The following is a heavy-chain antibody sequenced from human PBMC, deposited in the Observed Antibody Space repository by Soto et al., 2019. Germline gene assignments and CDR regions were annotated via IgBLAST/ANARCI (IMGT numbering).Heavy chain of an antibody. Sequence: PGGSLRLSCAASGFTFSSYGMHWVRQAPGKGLEWVAVISYDGSNKYYADSVKGRFTISRDNSKNTLYLQMNSLRAEDTAVYYCAKDKPITGTTGYYYYGMNVWGQGTTVTVSS. V-gene: IGHV3-30*18. CDR2: ISYDGSNK. CDR3: AKDKPITGTTGYYYYGMNV. J-gene: IGHJ6*02. D-gene: IGHD1-20*01. CDR1: GFTFSSYG.